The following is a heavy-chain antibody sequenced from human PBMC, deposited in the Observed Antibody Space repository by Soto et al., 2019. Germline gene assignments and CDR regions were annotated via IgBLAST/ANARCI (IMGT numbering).Heavy chain of an antibody. CDR1: GGSISSYY. V-gene: IGHV4-59*01. Sequence: SETLSLTCTVSGGSISSYYWSWIRQPPGKGMEWIGYIYYSGSTNYNPSLKSRVTISVDTSKNQFSLKLSSVTAADTAVYYCARDRGGGDFWSGLHYYYYGMDVWGQGTTVTVSS. CDR3: ARDRGGGDFWSGLHYYYYGMDV. CDR2: IYYSGST. D-gene: IGHD3-3*01. J-gene: IGHJ6*02.